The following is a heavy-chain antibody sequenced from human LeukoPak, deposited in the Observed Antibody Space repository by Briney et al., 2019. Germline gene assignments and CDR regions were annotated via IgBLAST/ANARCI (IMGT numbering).Heavy chain of an antibody. CDR2: IIPIFDTA. D-gene: IGHD5-18*01. CDR1: GYTFTSYD. Sequence: SVKVSCKASGYTFTSYDINWVRQATGQGLEWMGGIIPIFDTANYAQKFQGRVTITADESTSTAYMELSSLRSEDTAVYYCARDFPGDTAMVGYWGQGTLVTVSS. CDR3: ARDFPGDTAMVGY. V-gene: IGHV1-69*13. J-gene: IGHJ4*02.